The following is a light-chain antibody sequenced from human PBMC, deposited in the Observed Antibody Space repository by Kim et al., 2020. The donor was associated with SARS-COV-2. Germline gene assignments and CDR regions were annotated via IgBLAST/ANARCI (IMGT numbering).Light chain of an antibody. CDR2: GKN. CDR3: NSRDSSGNHCL. V-gene: IGLV3-19*01. Sequence: ALEQTVRLTCQGQGIRNYHSSWYQTSPGQARILGIYGKNSRPSAIADRFSGATSGNAAPLTITGAHAEDEADYYCNSRDSSGNHCLFGAGTKVTVL. CDR1: GIRNYH. J-gene: IGLJ1*01.